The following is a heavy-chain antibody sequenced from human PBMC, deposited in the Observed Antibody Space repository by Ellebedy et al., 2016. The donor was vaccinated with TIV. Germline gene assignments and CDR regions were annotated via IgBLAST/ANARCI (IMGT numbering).Heavy chain of an antibody. J-gene: IGHJ3*02. D-gene: IGHD6-19*01. V-gene: IGHV4-59*01. CDR1: GGSISSYY. CDR2: IYYSGST. CDR3: AREIGQWLDDAFDI. Sequence: MPSETLSLTCTVSGGSISSYYWSWIRQPPGKGLEWIGYIYYSGSTNYNPSLKSRVTISVDTSKNQFSLKLSSVTAADTAVYYCAREIGQWLDDAFDIWGQGTMVTVSS.